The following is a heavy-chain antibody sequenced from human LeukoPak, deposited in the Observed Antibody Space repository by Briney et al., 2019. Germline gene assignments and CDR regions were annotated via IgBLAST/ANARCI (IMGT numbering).Heavy chain of an antibody. J-gene: IGHJ4*02. V-gene: IGHV3-33*01. Sequence: GGSLRLSCAASGFTFSSYDMHWVRQAPGKGLEWVAVIWYDGSNKYYADSVKGRFTISRDNSKNTLCLQMNSLRVEDTAVYYCARARSSVTAPDYWGQGTLVTVSS. CDR3: ARARSSVTAPDY. CDR1: GFTFSSYD. CDR2: IWYDGSNK. D-gene: IGHD3-22*01.